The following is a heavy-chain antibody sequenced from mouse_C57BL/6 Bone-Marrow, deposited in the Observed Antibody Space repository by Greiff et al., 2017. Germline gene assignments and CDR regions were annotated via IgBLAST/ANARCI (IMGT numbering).Heavy chain of an antibody. V-gene: IGHV1-69*01. Sequence: QVQLQQPGAELVMPGASVKLSCKASGYTFTSYWMHWVKQRPGQGLEWIGEIDPSDSYTNYNQKFKGKSTLTVDKSSSTAYMQLSRLTSEDSAVYYCARGCDFISTVVAAFAYWGQGTLVTVSA. D-gene: IGHD1-1*01. CDR1: GYTFTSYW. CDR2: IDPSDSYT. CDR3: ARGCDFISTVVAAFAY. J-gene: IGHJ3*01.